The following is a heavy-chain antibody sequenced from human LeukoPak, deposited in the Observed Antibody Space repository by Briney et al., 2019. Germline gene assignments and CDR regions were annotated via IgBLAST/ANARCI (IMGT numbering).Heavy chain of an antibody. CDR3: AISSITILDY. D-gene: IGHD3-9*01. V-gene: IGHV1-69-2*01. Sequence: ASVTVSCXVSGYTFTDYYMHWVQQAPGKGLEWMGLVDPEDGETIYAEKFQGRVTITADTSTDTAYMELSSLRSEDTAVYYCAISSITILDYWGQGTLVTVSS. CDR1: GYTFTDYY. CDR2: VDPEDGET. J-gene: IGHJ4*02.